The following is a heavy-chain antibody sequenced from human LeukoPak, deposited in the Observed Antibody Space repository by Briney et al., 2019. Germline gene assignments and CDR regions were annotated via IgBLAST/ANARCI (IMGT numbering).Heavy chain of an antibody. CDR2: IYQSEST. V-gene: IGHV4-38-2*02. CDR1: GSSITSGCY. D-gene: IGHD2-2*01. J-gene: IGHJ3*02. CDR3: ARYRCSSTSCYLRFAFDI. Sequence: SETLSLTCTVSGSSITSGCYWGWIRQPPGKGLEWIGTIYQSESTYYSPSLESRVTMSVDTSKNHFSLNLSSVTAADTAVYYCARYRCSSTSCYLRFAFDIWGQGTMVSVSS.